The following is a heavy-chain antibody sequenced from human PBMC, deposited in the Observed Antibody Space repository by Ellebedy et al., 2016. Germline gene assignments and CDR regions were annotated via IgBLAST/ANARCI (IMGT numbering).Heavy chain of an antibody. CDR1: GDDFASVF. D-gene: IGHD3/OR15-3a*01. Sequence: KVSCKASGDDFASVFIAWVRQMPGKGLEWMGIVFPADSRVTYNPSFQGQVTISADKSITTAYLQWSSLKASDTAMYSCARRGLVGGWYESWGQGTLVTVSS. J-gene: IGHJ5*01. CDR2: VFPADSRV. V-gene: IGHV5-51*01. CDR3: ARRGLVGGWYES.